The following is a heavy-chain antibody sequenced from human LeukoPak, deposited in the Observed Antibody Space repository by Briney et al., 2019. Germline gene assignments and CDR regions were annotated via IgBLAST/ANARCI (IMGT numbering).Heavy chain of an antibody. D-gene: IGHD2-2*01. CDR2: IYHSGST. V-gene: IGHV4-59*08. Sequence: SETLSLTCTVSGGSISSYYWSWIRQPPGKGLEWIGSIYHSGSTHYNSSLKSRITISVDTSKNQFSLKLTSVTAADTAMYYCARQWQSTGFDYWGQRTLVTVSS. CDR3: ARQWQSTGFDY. CDR1: GGSISSYY. J-gene: IGHJ4*02.